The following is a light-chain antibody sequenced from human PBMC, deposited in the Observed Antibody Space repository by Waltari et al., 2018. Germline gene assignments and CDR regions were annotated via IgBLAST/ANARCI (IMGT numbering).Light chain of an antibody. Sequence: QSVLTQPPSVSVAPGQRVTISRSGSGSNIRAGYAVSWYRQLPGKAPTLLIYGVNTRPPGVSDRFSGSQFDTSASLAIAGLQADDEADYYCQSYDTTLSVVFGGGTKLTVL. CDR2: GVN. V-gene: IGLV1-40*01. CDR3: QSYDTTLSVV. CDR1: GSNIRAGYA. J-gene: IGLJ2*01.